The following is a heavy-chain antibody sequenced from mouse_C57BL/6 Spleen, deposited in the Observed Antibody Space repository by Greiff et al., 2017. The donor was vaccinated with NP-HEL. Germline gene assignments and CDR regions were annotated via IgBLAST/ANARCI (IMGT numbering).Heavy chain of an antibody. J-gene: IGHJ3*01. CDR2: INPYNGGT. CDR3: ARSDDYGNCFAD. CDR1: GYTFTDYY. Sequence: VQLQQSGPVLVKPGASVKMSCKASGYTFTDYYMNWVKQSHGKSLEWIGVINPYNGGTSYNQKFKGTATLTVDKSSSTAYMERNSLTSEDSAVYYCARSDDYGNCFADWGQGTLVTVSA. V-gene: IGHV1-19*01. D-gene: IGHD2-1*01.